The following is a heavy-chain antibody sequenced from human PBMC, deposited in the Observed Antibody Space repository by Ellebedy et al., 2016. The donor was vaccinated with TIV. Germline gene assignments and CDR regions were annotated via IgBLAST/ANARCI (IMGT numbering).Heavy chain of an antibody. CDR1: GGSISSGDYY. CDR2: IYYSGST. V-gene: IGHV4-30-4*01. Sequence: MPSETLSLTCTVSGGSISSGDYYWSWIRQPPGKGLEWIGYIYYSGSTYYNPSLKSRVTISVDTSKNQFSLKLSSVTAADTAVYYCARPGGSYATDYWGQGTLVTVSS. D-gene: IGHD1-26*01. J-gene: IGHJ4*02. CDR3: ARPGGSYATDY.